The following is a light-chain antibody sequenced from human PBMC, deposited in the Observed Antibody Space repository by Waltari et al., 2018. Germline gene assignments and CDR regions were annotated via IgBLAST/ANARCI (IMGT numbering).Light chain of an antibody. J-gene: IGLJ3*02. CDR2: KNN. CDR3: AAWDDSLSGLV. V-gene: IGLV1-47*01. CDR1: SSNIGSNY. Sequence: QSVLTQPPSASGTPGQKVTIPCTGSSSNIGSNYVYWYQQLPGTAPKLLIFKNNQRPSGVPDRFSDSKSGTSASLAINGLRSEDEADYYCAAWDDSLSGLVLGGGTKVTVL.